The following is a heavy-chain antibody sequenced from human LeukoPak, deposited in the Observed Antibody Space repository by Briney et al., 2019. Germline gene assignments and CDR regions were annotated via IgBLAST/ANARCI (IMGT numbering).Heavy chain of an antibody. J-gene: IGHJ4*02. D-gene: IGHD2-15*01. CDR2: TYGGGST. Sequence: GGSLRLSCAASGFTFSRYWMSWVRQAPGEGLEWVSITYGGGSTSYADSVKGRFTVSRDNSKNVVYLEMNSLGAEDTAVYYCVGSGGLSQYWGQGTLVTVSS. CDR3: VGSGGLSQY. V-gene: IGHV3-66*01. CDR1: GFTFSRYW.